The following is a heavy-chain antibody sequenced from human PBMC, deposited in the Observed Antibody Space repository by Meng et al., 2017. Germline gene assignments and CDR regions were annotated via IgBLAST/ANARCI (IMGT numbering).Heavy chain of an antibody. CDR2: INHSGST. CDR1: GGSGSGYY. J-gene: IGHJ4*02. V-gene: IGHV4-34*01. D-gene: IGHD5-18*01. Sequence: QRHLTHWTAGPFKPSAALSLACAVYGGSGSGYYWRWIRQPPGKGLEWIGEINHSGSTNYNPSLKSRVTISVDTSKNQFSLKLSSVTAADTAVYYCARGGGYSYGFGSIDYWGQGTLVTVSS. CDR3: ARGGGYSYGFGSIDY.